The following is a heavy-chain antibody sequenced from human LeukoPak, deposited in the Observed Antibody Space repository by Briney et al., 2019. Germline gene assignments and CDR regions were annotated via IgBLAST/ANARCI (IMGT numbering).Heavy chain of an antibody. Sequence: GGSLRLSCAASGFTFSSYGMDWVRQAPGKGLEWVAVISYDGSNKYYADSVKGRFTISRDNSKNTLYLQMNSLRAEDTAVYYCAKDRNPRRAKDDYFDYWGQGTLVTVSS. D-gene: IGHD1-26*01. CDR1: GFTFSSYG. CDR2: ISYDGSNK. CDR3: AKDRNPRRAKDDYFDY. V-gene: IGHV3-30*18. J-gene: IGHJ4*02.